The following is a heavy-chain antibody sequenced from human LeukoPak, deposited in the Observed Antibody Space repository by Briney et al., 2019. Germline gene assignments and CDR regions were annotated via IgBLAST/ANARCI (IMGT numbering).Heavy chain of an antibody. CDR3: ARGVITMIVGDAFDI. V-gene: IGHV3-21*01. CDR2: ISSSSSYI. Sequence: GGSLRLSCAASGFTFSSYSMNWVRQAPGKGLECVLSISSSSSYIYYADSVKGRFTISRDNAKNSLYLQMNSLRAEDTAVYYCARGVITMIVGDAFDIWGQGTMVTVSS. CDR1: GFTFSSYS. J-gene: IGHJ3*02. D-gene: IGHD3-22*01.